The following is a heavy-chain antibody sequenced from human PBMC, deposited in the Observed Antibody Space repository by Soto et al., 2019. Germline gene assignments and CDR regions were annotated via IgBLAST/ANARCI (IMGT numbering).Heavy chain of an antibody. Sequence: VASVKVSCKASGYTFTSYDINWVRQATGQGLEWMGWMNPNSGNTGYAQKFQGRVTMTRNTSISTAYMELSSLRSEDTVVYYCARGARRGSEYYYYYGMDVWGQGTTVTVSS. V-gene: IGHV1-8*01. CDR2: MNPNSGNT. CDR1: GYTFTSYD. D-gene: IGHD6-6*01. J-gene: IGHJ6*02. CDR3: ARGARRGSEYYYYYGMDV.